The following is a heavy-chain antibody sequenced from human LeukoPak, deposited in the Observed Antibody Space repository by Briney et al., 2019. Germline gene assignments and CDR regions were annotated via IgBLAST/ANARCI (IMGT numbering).Heavy chain of an antibody. CDR3: AREYGYSNYDAFDI. CDR1: GGSISSGGYY. D-gene: IGHD4-11*01. CDR2: IYYSGST. Sequence: SETLSLTCTVSGGSISSGGYYWSWIRQHPGKGLEWIGYIYYSGSTYYNPSLKSRVTISVDTSKNQFSLKLSSVTAADTAVYYCAREYGYSNYDAFDIWGQGTMVTVSS. V-gene: IGHV4-31*03. J-gene: IGHJ3*02.